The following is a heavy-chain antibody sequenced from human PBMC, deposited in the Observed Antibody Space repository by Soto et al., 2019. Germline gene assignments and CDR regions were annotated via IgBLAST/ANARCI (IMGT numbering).Heavy chain of an antibody. CDR1: GDSFSGYY. CDR3: AREAAETGGDGYWCDP. CDR2: VYTSGNT. J-gene: IGHJ5*02. V-gene: IGHV4-4*07. Sequence: QVQLQESGPGLVKPSETVSLTCTVSGDSFSGYYWSWIRQPAAKGLERIGRVYTSGNTDYNPSLKSRVTVSVDTSKNQFALKLSSVTAADTAVYYCAREAAETGGDGYWCDPWGQGTLVTVSS. D-gene: IGHD6-13*01.